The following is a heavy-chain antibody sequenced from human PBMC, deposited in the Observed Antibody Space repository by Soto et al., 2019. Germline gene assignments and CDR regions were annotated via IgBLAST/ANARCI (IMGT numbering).Heavy chain of an antibody. CDR1: GLTCTSYG. CDR2: IAYDGSNK. D-gene: IGHD1-1*01. V-gene: IGHV3-30*18. CDR3: AKAYKYGEYYYGMDV. J-gene: IGHJ6*02. Sequence: WGSLRLSCAPAGLTCTSYGMHCIRRAPGKGRKWVSGIAYDGSNKYYADSVKGRLTISRDNSKTTLYLQMNSLRAEDTAVYSCAKAYKYGEYYYGMDVCGQGPTVTVCS.